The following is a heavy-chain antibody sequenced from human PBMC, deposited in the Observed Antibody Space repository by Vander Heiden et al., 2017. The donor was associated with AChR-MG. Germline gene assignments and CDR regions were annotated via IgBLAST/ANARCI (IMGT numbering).Heavy chain of an antibody. Sequence: QAPLLQSGAEAMKPGSSVTVSCKATGDTLSNYDAIAGGRQAPGHGLEWMGGIIPSLERANYAQKFQGRVTLTADKSTSTVYMELNSLRSGDTAIYYCARDRYYDILTGNYYFYYSMDVWGQGTTVTVSS. CDR2: IIPSLERA. J-gene: IGHJ6*02. D-gene: IGHD3-9*01. CDR3: ARDRYYDILTGNYYFYYSMDV. V-gene: IGHV1-69*06. CDR1: GDTLSNYDA.